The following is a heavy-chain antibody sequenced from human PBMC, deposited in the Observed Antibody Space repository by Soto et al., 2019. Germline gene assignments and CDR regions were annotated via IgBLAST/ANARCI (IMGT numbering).Heavy chain of an antibody. J-gene: IGHJ4*02. V-gene: IGHV3-30-3*01. CDR3: AKDRTSNFWSAYFDS. Sequence: QVQLVESXXXXXXXXXXLRLSCAASGFTFSSYAMHWVRQAPGKGLEWVAVISYDGNDESYTDSVKGRFTISRDTSKNTLYLQMNSLRPEDTAVYYCAKDRTSNFWSAYFDSWGQGTLIAVSS. CDR2: ISYDGNDE. D-gene: IGHD3-3*01. CDR1: GFTFSSYA.